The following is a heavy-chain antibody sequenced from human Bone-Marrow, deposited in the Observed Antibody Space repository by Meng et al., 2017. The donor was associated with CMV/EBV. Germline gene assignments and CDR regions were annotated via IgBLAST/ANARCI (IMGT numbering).Heavy chain of an antibody. V-gene: IGHV1-18*01. Sequence: ASVKVSCKASGYTFTSYGISWVRQAPGQGLEWMGWISAYNGNTNYAQKLQGRVTMTTDTSTSTAYMELSSLRSEDTAVYYCAKGDLWFGELFYYFDYWGQGTLVTVSS. D-gene: IGHD3-10*01. J-gene: IGHJ4*02. CDR3: AKGDLWFGELFYYFDY. CDR2: ISAYNGNT. CDR1: GYTFTSYG.